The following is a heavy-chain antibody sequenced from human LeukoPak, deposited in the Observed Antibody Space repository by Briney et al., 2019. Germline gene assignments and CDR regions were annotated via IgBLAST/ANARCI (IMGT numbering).Heavy chain of an antibody. CDR2: ISYDGSNK. CDR1: GFTFSSYA. Sequence: GGSLRLSCAASGFTFSSYAMHWVRQAPGKGLEWVAVISYDGSNKYYADSVKGRFTISRDNSKHALYLQMNSLRAEDTAVYYCVREHNTYYDFWSGYSYGMDVWGQGTTVTVSS. CDR3: VREHNTYYDFWSGYSYGMDV. J-gene: IGHJ6*02. D-gene: IGHD3-3*01. V-gene: IGHV3-30-3*01.